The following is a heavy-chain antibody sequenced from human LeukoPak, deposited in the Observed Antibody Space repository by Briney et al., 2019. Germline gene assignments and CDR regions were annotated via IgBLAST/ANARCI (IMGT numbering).Heavy chain of an antibody. Sequence: SQTLSLTCAISGDSVSSNSAAWNWVRQSPSRGLEWLGRTYYRSKWYNDYAVSVKSRITINPDTSKNQFSLQLNSVTPEDTAVYYCAREKVVPAATGDYYYYMDVWGKGTTVTVSS. CDR2: TYYRSKWYN. CDR1: GDSVSSNSAA. CDR3: AREKVVPAATGDYYYYMDV. V-gene: IGHV6-1*01. J-gene: IGHJ6*03. D-gene: IGHD2-2*01.